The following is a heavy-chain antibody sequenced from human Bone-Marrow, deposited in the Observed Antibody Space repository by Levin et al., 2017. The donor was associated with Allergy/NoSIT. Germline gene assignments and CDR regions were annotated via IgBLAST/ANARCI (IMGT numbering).Heavy chain of an antibody. CDR3: SCEAERGKWFDP. Sequence: GGSLRLSCAASGFTFSPYSMNWVRQAPGKGLEWVSSISSTGSFIYYRDSVKGRFTISRDNAKNSLYLEMNSLRAEDTAIYYCSCEAERGKWFDPWGQGTVVTVSA. V-gene: IGHV3-21*01. D-gene: IGHD3-16*01. CDR1: GFTFSPYS. CDR2: ISSTGSFI. J-gene: IGHJ5*02.